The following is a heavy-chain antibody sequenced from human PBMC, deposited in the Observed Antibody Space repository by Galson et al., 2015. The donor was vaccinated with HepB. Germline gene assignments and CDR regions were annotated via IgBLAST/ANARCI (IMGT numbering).Heavy chain of an antibody. CDR3: VIAAADY. CDR1: RFTFTNYW. V-gene: IGHV3-7*01. D-gene: IGHD6-25*01. Sequence: SLRLSCAASRFTFTNYWMSWVRQAPGKGLEWVANIKQDGSEKYYVDSVKGRFTISRDDAKNAVYLQMNSLRVEDMAVYYCVIAAADYWGQGALVTVSS. CDR2: IKQDGSEK. J-gene: IGHJ4*02.